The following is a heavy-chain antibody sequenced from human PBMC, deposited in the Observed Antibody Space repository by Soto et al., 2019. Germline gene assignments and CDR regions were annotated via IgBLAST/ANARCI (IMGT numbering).Heavy chain of an antibody. CDR1: GYTFNRYG. V-gene: IGHV1-18*01. CDR2: ISGYNGDT. J-gene: IGHJ6*02. Sequence: QGQLVQSGAEVKKPGASVKVSCKASGYTFNRYGISWVRQAPGQGLEWMGWISGYNGDTNYAQKFQGRVTMTIDTFTSTVYMEMRSLTSDDTAVYYCAKNGQPPYYSYGMDVWGQGTTVTVSS. CDR3: AKNGQPPYYSYGMDV. D-gene: IGHD2-8*01.